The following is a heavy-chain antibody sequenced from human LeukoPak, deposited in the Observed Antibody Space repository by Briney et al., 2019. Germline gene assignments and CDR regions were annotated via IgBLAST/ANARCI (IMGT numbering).Heavy chain of an antibody. CDR3: ARLEGSYYLDDAFDI. V-gene: IGHV1-69*05. CDR1: GGTFSSYA. J-gene: IGHJ3*02. D-gene: IGHD1-26*01. CDR2: IIPIFGTA. Sequence: ASVKVSCKASGGTFSSYAISWVRQAPGQGLEWMGGIIPIFGTANYAQKFQGRVTITTDESTSTAYMELSSLRSEDTAVYYCARLEGSYYLDDAFDIWGQGTMVTVSS.